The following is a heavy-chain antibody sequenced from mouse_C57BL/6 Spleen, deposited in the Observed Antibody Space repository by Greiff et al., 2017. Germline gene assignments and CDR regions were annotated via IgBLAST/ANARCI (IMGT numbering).Heavy chain of an antibody. V-gene: IGHV1-74*01. Sequence: VQLQQPGAELVKPGASVKVSCKASGYTFTSYWMHWVKQRPGQGLEWIGRIHPSDSDTNYNQKFKGKATLTVAKSSSTSYMQLSSLTSEDSAVYYCAIEGITTVLATDYWGQGTTLTVSS. J-gene: IGHJ2*01. CDR3: AIEGITTVLATDY. CDR2: IHPSDSDT. D-gene: IGHD1-1*01. CDR1: GYTFTSYW.